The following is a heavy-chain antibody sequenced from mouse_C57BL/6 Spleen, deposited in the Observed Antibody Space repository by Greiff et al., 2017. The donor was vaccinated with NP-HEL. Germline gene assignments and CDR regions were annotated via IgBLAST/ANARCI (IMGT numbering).Heavy chain of an antibody. D-gene: IGHD4-1*01. CDR2: ISSGGDYI. J-gene: IGHJ4*01. Sequence: EVHLVESGEGLVKPGGSLKLSCAASGFTFSSYAMSWVRQTPEKRLEWVAYISSGGDYIYYADTVKGRFTISRDNARNTLYLQMSSLKSEDTAMYYCTRDPLWAYYAMDYWGQGTSVTVSS. CDR1: GFTFSSYA. CDR3: TRDPLWAYYAMDY. V-gene: IGHV5-9-1*02.